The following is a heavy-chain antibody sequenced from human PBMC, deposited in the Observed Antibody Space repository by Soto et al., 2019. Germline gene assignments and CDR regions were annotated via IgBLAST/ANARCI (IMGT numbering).Heavy chain of an antibody. V-gene: IGHV4-59*07. CDR2: IHYSGCT. Sequence: QVQLQESGPGLVKPSDTLSLTCTVSGGSISGYFWSWIRQPPGKGLEWIGYIHYSGCTTYNPSLRSRVTIPLDITKNHFSLKLSSVTAADTAVYYCARYFCGADCYGFDIWGQGTMVTVSS. D-gene: IGHD2-21*02. J-gene: IGHJ3*02. CDR3: ARYFCGADCYGFDI. CDR1: GGSISGYF.